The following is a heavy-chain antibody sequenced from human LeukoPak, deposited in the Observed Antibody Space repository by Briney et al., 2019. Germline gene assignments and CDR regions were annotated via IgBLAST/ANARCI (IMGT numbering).Heavy chain of an antibody. CDR3: ARSDGDYGIGAFDI. Sequence: GGSLRLSCAASGFTPSSYSMNWVRQAPGKGLEWVSSISSSSSYIYYADSVKGRFTISRDNAKNSLYLQMNSLRAEDTAVYYCARSDGDYGIGAFDIWGQGTMVTVSP. V-gene: IGHV3-21*01. CDR2: ISSSSSYI. CDR1: GFTPSSYS. D-gene: IGHD4-17*01. J-gene: IGHJ3*02.